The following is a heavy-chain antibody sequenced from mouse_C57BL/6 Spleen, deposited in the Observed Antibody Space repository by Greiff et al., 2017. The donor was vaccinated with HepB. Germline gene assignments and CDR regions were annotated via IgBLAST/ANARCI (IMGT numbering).Heavy chain of an antibody. V-gene: IGHV12-3*01. CDR2: ITHSGET. CDR3: AGGPTASWFAY. CDR1: GFPITSGYY. J-gene: IGHJ3*01. D-gene: IGHD3-2*01. Sequence: QLQESGPGLVKPSQSLFLTCSITGFPITSGYYWIWIRQSPGKPLEWMGYITHSGETFYNPSLQSPISITRETSKNQFFLQLNSVTTEDTAMYYCAGGPTASWFAYWGQGTLVTVSA.